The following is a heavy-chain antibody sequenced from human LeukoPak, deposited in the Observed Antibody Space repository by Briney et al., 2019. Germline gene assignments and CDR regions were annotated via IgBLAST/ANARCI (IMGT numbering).Heavy chain of an antibody. CDR2: ISSRGSNI. CDR1: GFTFSDYY. Sequence: NPGGPLRLSCAASGFTFSDYYMSWIRQAPGKGLEWVSYISSRGSNIYYADSVKGRFTISRDNAKSSLYLQMNSLRAEDTALYYCARVRGSYSSDYWGQGTLVTVSS. D-gene: IGHD1-26*01. CDR3: ARVRGSYSSDY. V-gene: IGHV3-11*04. J-gene: IGHJ4*02.